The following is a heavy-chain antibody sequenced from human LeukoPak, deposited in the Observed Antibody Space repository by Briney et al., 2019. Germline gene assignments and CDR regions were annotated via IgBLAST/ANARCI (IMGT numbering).Heavy chain of an antibody. Sequence: SETLSPTRPVSWYPINKAFYWVLVPQPPRRGMEWVGSLYHPDSTYYNPSLKSRVTLTADTSRNQFSLKLSFVTAADTAVYYCARQYDSYFYYYVDLWGTGTTVTVSS. CDR2: LYHPDST. V-gene: IGHV4-38-2*01. CDR3: ARQYDSYFYYYVDL. J-gene: IGHJ6*03. CDR1: WYPINKAFY. D-gene: IGHD2-2*01.